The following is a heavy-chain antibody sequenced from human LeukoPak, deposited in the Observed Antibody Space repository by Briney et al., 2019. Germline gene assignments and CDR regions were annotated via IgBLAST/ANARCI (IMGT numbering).Heavy chain of an antibody. CDR1: GFPFSTYA. J-gene: IGHJ3*02. CDR2: ISGSGGST. V-gene: IGHV3-23*01. Sequence: PGGSLRLSCAASGFPFSTYAMRWVRQAPGKGLEWVSVISGSGGSTYYADSVKGRFTISRDNSKNTLYLQMSSLRAEDTAIYYCAKRKNYASDIWGQGTMVTVSS. CDR3: AKRKNYASDI. D-gene: IGHD5-24*01.